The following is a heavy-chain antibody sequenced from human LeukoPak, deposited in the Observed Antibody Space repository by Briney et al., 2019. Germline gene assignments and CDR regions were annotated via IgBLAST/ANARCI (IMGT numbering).Heavy chain of an antibody. CDR3: ARGARAGYNLEPFDY. D-gene: IGHD5-24*01. J-gene: IGHJ4*02. Sequence: SETLSLTCTVSGGFMSSYYWSWIRQPPGKGLEWCGYIYYSGSTKYNPSLKSRVTISVDTSKNQSSLKLSSVTAADTAVYYCARGARAGYNLEPFDYWGQGTLVTVSS. CDR2: IYYSGST. V-gene: IGHV4-59*08. CDR1: GGFMSSYY.